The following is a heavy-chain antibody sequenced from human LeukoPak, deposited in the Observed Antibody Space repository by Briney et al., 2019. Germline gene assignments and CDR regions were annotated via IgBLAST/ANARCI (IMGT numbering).Heavy chain of an antibody. Sequence: PSETLSLTCTVSGGSISSYYWSWIRQPPGKGLEWIGSIYYSGGTYYNPSLKSRVTISVDTSKNQFSLKLSSVTAADTAVYYCARVGGSGWFDYWGQGTLVTVSS. D-gene: IGHD6-19*01. CDR3: ARVGGSGWFDY. CDR2: IYYSGGT. J-gene: IGHJ4*02. V-gene: IGHV4-59*05. CDR1: GGSISSYY.